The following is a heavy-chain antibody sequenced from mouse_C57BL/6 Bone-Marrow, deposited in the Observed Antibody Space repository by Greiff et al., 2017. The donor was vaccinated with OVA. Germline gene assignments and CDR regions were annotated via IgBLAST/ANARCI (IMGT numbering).Heavy chain of an antibody. V-gene: IGHV1-15*01. CDR1: GYTFTDYE. CDR2: IDPETGGT. J-gene: IGHJ4*01. Sequence: LQESGAELVRPGASVTLSCKASGYTFTDYEMHWVKQTPVHGLEWIGAIDPETGGTAYNQKFKGKAILTADKSSSTAYMELRSLTSEDSAVYYCTFSYYAMDYWGQGTSVTVSS. CDR3: TFSYYAMDY.